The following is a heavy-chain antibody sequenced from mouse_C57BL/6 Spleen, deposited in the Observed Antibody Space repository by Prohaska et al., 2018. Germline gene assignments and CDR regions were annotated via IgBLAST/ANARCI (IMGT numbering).Heavy chain of an antibody. J-gene: IGHJ4*01. CDR3: ARDMAMDY. CDR1: GYSITSGYY. Sequence: DVQLQESGPGLVKPSQSLSLTCSVTGYSITSGYYWNWIRQFPGNKLEWMGYISYDGSNHYNPSLKNRIAITRDTSKNQFFLKLNSVTTEDTATYYCARDMAMDYWGQGTSVTVSS. CDR2: ISYDGSN. V-gene: IGHV3-6*01.